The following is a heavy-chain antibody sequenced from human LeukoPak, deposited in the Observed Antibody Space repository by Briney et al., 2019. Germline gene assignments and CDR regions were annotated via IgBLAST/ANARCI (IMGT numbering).Heavy chain of an antibody. V-gene: IGHV1-2*06. J-gene: IGHJ4*02. CDR1: GYTFTGYY. CDR2: INPNSGGT. Sequence: ASVKVSCKASGYTFTGYYMHWVRQAPGQGLEWMGRINPNSGGTNYAQKFQGRVTMTRDTSISTAYMELSRLRSDDTAVYYCAVTYYYDSSGYYCGLAFDYWGQGTLVTVSS. CDR3: AVTYYYDSSGYYCGLAFDY. D-gene: IGHD3-22*01.